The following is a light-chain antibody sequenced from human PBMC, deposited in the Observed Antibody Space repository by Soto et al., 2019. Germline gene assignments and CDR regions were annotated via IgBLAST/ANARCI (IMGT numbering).Light chain of an antibody. V-gene: IGKV1-5*03. CDR1: QSISNW. CDR2: KAS. Sequence: DIQMTQSPSTLSAVVGDRVTITCRASQSISNWLAWYQQKPGTAPKLLIYKASSLESGVPSRFSGSGSGTECTVTISSLQPEDFATYYCQKYNTFFGGGTNVAIK. CDR3: QKYNTF. J-gene: IGKJ4*01.